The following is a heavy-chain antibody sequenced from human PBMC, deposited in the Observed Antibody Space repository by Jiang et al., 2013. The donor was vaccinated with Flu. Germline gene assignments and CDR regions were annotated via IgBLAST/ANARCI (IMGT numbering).Heavy chain of an antibody. CDR2: IYPGDSDT. Sequence: GAEVKKPGESLKISCKGSGYSFTNYWIGWVRQMPGKGLEWMGIIYPGDSDTRYSPSFQGQVTISADKSLSTAYLQWNSLKASDTAMYYCARPAVVWEIGHAFDIWGQGTMVTVSS. CDR3: ARPAVVWEIGHAFDI. V-gene: IGHV5-51*03. CDR1: GYSFTNYW. J-gene: IGHJ3*02. D-gene: IGHD2-8*02.